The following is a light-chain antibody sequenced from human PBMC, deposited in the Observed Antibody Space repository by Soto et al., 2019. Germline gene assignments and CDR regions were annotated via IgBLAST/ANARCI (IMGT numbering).Light chain of an antibody. V-gene: IGLV2-8*01. CDR3: SSYAGSNHLV. Sequence: QTVVTQPPSASGSPGQSVTISCTGASSDVGGYNYVSWYQQHPGKAPKLMIYEVSKRPSGVPDRFSGSKSGNTASLTVSGLQAEDEADYYCSSYAGSNHLVFGGGTKVTVL. CDR2: EVS. CDR1: SSDVGGYNY. J-gene: IGLJ2*01.